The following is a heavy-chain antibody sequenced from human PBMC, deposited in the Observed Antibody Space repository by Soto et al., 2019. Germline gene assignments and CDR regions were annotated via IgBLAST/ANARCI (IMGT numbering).Heavy chain of an antibody. Sequence: QVQLVQSGAEVKKPGSSVKVSCKASGGTFSSYTISWVRQAPGQGLEWMGRIIPILGIANYAQKFQGRVTITADKSTSTAYMDLSSLRSEDTAVYYCARLSGGDAFDIWGQGTMVTVSS. CDR3: ARLSGGDAFDI. D-gene: IGHD6-25*01. CDR1: GGTFSSYT. V-gene: IGHV1-69*02. CDR2: IIPILGIA. J-gene: IGHJ3*02.